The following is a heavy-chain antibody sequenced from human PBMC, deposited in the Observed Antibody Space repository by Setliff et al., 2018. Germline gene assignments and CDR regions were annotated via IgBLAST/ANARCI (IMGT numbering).Heavy chain of an antibody. Sequence: GGSLRLSCAASGFTFSSYTMHWVRQAPGKGLEWVALISSDGSHKYYTDSVKGRFTISRDNSKNTLFLQMTSLRPEDTAIYYCAPERVLNWGQGTLVTVSS. J-gene: IGHJ4*02. CDR2: ISSDGSHK. CDR3: APERVLN. V-gene: IGHV3-30*04. CDR1: GFTFSSYT.